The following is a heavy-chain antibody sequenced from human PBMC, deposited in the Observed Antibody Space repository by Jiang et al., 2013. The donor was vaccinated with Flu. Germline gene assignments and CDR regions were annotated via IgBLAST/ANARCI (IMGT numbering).Heavy chain of an antibody. CDR3: ARDPGVEAAIGFDY. Sequence: QTLSVTCAISGDSVSSNSAAWNWIRQSPSRGLEWLGRTYYRSKWYTDYAVSVKSRITINPDTSKNQFSLQLNSVTPEDTAVYYCARDPGVEAAIGFDYWGQGTLVTVSS. J-gene: IGHJ4*02. CDR1: GDSVSSNSAA. D-gene: IGHD2-15*01. V-gene: IGHV6-1*01. CDR2: TYYRSKWYT.